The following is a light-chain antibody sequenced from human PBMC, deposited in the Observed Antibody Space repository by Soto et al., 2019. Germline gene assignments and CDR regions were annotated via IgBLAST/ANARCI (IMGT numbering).Light chain of an antibody. Sequence: EMVVTQSPATLSVSPGERATLSCRASQDVSSNLAWYQQKPGQAPSLLIYGASTRVTGTPARFSGSGSGTEFTLTISSLQSEDYAVYFCQQYIRWPLTFGGGTKVEI. CDR1: QDVSSN. CDR2: GAS. J-gene: IGKJ4*01. V-gene: IGKV3-15*01. CDR3: QQYIRWPLT.